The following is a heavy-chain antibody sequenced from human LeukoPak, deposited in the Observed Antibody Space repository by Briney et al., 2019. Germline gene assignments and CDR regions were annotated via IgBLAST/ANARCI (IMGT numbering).Heavy chain of an antibody. D-gene: IGHD3-3*01. V-gene: IGHV1-18*01. CDR2: ISAYNGNT. CDR3: ARDLYYDFWSGYYSWDDYYYGMDV. J-gene: IGHJ6*02. CDR1: GYTFTSYG. Sequence: ASVKVSCKASGYTFTSYGISWVRQAPGQGLEWMGWISAYNGNTNYAQKLQGRVTTTTDTSTSTAYMELRSLRSDDTAVYYCARDLYYDFWSGYYSWDDYYYGMDVWGQGTTVTVSS.